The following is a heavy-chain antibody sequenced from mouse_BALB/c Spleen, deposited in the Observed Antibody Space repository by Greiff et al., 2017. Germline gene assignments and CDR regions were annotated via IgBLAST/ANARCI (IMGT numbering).Heavy chain of an antibody. CDR1: GFTFSSYA. CDR2: ISSGGSYT. J-gene: IGHJ2*01. D-gene: IGHD3-2*01. Sequence: EVHLVESGGGLVKPGGSLKLSCAASGFTFSSYAMSWVRQSPEKRLEWAAEISSGGSYTYYPDTVTGRFTISRDNAKNTLYLEMSSLRSEDTAMYYCARTDSSGLDYWGQGTTLTVSS. CDR3: ARTDSSGLDY. V-gene: IGHV5-9-4*01.